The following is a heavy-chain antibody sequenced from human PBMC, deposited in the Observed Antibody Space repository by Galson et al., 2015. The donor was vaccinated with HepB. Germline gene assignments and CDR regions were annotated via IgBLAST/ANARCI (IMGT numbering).Heavy chain of an antibody. CDR3: AKDLFIVGATTGGYFDY. Sequence: LRLSCAASGFPFSSYGMHWVRQAPGKGLEWVAVISYDGSNKYYADSVKGRFTISRDNSKNTLYLQMNSLRAEDTAVYYCAKDLFIVGATTGGYFDYWGQGTLVTVSS. D-gene: IGHD1-26*01. CDR2: ISYDGSNK. CDR1: GFPFSSYG. V-gene: IGHV3-30*18. J-gene: IGHJ4*02.